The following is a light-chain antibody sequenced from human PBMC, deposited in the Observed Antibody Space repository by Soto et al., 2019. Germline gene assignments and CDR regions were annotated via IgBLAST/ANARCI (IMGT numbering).Light chain of an antibody. V-gene: IGKV1-5*01. J-gene: IGKJ1*01. Sequence: DLPMTQSPSPLSASGGDTITLTCRANQSVSGWLAWYQQKPGEAPKLLIYDASALPRGVPSRFSGSGSGTKFTLTIASLQPDDFATYYCQQYETFSGTFGPGTKVDIK. CDR2: DAS. CDR1: QSVSGW. CDR3: QQYETFSGT.